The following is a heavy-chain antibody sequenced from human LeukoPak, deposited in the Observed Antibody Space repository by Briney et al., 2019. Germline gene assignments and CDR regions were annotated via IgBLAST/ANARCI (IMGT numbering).Heavy chain of an antibody. J-gene: IGHJ4*02. D-gene: IGHD2-2*02. CDR3: ARDNYCSSTDCYNFDY. V-gene: IGHV3-33*01. CDR2: IWYDGSNK. CDR1: GFAFSGYG. Sequence: GGSLRLSCAASGFAFSGYGMHWVRQAPGKGLEWVAVIWYDGSNKYYEDSVKGRFTISRDTSTNTLYLQMNSLRVDDTAVYYCARDNYCSSTDCYNFDYWGQGTLVTVSS.